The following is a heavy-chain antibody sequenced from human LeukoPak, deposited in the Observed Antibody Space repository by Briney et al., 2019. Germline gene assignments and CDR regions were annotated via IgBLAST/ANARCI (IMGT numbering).Heavy chain of an antibody. J-gene: IGHJ4*02. D-gene: IGHD3-3*01. CDR1: GYSISSGYY. CDR2: IYYSGST. V-gene: IGHV4-38-2*01. Sequence: SETLSLTCAVSGYSISSGYYWGWIRQPPGKGLEWIGSIYYSGSTYYNPSLKSRVTISVDTSKNQFSLRLSSVTAADTAVYYCARSSTYYDFWSGYPLYYFDYWGQGTLVTVSS. CDR3: ARSSTYYDFWSGYPLYYFDY.